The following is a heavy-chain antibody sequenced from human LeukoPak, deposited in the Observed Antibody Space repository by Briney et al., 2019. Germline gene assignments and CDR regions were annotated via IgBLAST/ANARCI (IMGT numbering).Heavy chain of an antibody. CDR2: ISAYNGNT. J-gene: IGHJ3*02. D-gene: IGHD3-22*01. CDR3: ARVVNYYYDSSGLSDAFDI. V-gene: IGHV1-18*01. CDR1: GYTFTSYG. Sequence: ASVNVSCKASGYTFTSYGISWVRQAPGQGLEWMGWISAYNGNTNYAQKLQGRVTMTTDTSTSTAYMELRSLRSDDTAVNYCARVVNYYYDSSGLSDAFDIWGQGTMVTVSS.